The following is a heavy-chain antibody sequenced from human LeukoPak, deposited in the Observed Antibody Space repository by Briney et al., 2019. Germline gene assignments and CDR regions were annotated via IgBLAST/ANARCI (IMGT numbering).Heavy chain of an antibody. CDR3: ARGSYDSSGYYSHH. CDR2: ISSSGSTI. D-gene: IGHD3-22*01. J-gene: IGHJ1*01. Sequence: GGSLSLSCAASGFTFSSYEMNWVRQAPGKGLEWVSYISSSGSTIYYADSVKGRFTISRDNAKNSLYLQMNSLRAEDTAVYYCARGSYDSSGYYSHHWGQGTLVTVSS. CDR1: GFTFSSYE. V-gene: IGHV3-48*03.